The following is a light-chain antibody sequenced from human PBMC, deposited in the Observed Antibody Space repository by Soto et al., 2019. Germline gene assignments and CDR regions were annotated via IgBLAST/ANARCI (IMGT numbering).Light chain of an antibody. J-gene: IGKJ2*02. V-gene: IGKV1-17*01. CDR1: QGLRND. Sequence: DIQMTQSPSSLSASVGDSVTITCRASQGLRNDLGWYEQKPGKASKRLISAASSLHSGVPPRFSGSGSGTEFTLTISSLQPEDFSTYYGLQHNSYPRTFGQGTRLEIK. CDR2: AAS. CDR3: LQHNSYPRT.